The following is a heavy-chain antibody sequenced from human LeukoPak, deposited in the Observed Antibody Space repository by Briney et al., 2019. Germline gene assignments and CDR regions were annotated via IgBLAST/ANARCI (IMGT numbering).Heavy chain of an antibody. V-gene: IGHV4-61*01. CDR2: IYSSGST. CDR3: ARDISYDSSGYLDY. J-gene: IGHJ4*02. CDR1: GYSISSGYY. D-gene: IGHD3-22*01. Sequence: SSETLSLTCTVSGYSISSGYYWGWIRQPPGKGLEWIGYIYSSGSTNYNPSLKSRVTISVDTSKNQVSLKLSSVTAADTAVYYCARDISYDSSGYLDYWGQGTLVTVSS.